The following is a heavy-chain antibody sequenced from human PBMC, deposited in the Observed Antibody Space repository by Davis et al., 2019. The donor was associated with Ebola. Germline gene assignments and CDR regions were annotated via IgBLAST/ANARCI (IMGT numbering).Heavy chain of an antibody. V-gene: IGHV6-1*01. CDR1: GDSVSSGG. CDR2: TYFSSKWYH. D-gene: IGHD5-18*01. CDR3: ARGWLRRGMDV. Sequence: HSQTLSLTCAISGDSVSSGGWNWIRQSPSRGLEWLGRTYFSSKWYHDYAVSVKSRITINPDTSKNQFSLQLNSVTPEDTALYYCARGWLRRGMDVWGEGTTVTV. J-gene: IGHJ6*02.